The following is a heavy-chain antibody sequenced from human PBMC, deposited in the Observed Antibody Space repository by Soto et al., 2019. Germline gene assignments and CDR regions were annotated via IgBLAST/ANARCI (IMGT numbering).Heavy chain of an antibody. D-gene: IGHD6-6*01. CDR3: AKISIAARPYYYYGMDV. Sequence: GGSLRLSCAASGFTFSSYAMSWVRQAPGKGLEWVSAISGSGGSTYYADSVKGRFTISRDNSKNTLYLQMNSLRAEDTAVYYCAKISIAARPYYYYGMDVWGQGTTVTVSS. V-gene: IGHV3-23*01. J-gene: IGHJ6*02. CDR2: ISGSGGST. CDR1: GFTFSSYA.